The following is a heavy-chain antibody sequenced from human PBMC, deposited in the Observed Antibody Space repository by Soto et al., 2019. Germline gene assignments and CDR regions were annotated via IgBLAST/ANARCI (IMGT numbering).Heavy chain of an antibody. V-gene: IGHV3-21*06. J-gene: IGHJ4*02. CDR2: ISSTTHYI. Sequence: EVQLVESGGGLVKPGGSLRLSCAAYGFTFTRYSMNWVREAPGKGLEWVSSISSTTHYIYYADSMRGRFTISRDNAKNAVYLEMNSLRAEDTAVYYCARESEDLTSNFGYWGQGTLVTVSS. CDR3: ARESEDLTSNFGY. CDR1: GFTFTRYS.